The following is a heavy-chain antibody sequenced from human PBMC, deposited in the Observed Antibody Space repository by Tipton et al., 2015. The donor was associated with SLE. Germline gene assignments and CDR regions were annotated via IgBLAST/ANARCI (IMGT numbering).Heavy chain of an antibody. V-gene: IGHV3-23*01. J-gene: IGHJ3*02. CDR2: IRNGGGKSDGKT. Sequence: SLRLSCAASGFTFSTYGMAWVRPPPGEGLEWVWTIRNGGGKSDGKTYYAESVRGRFTISRDTSKNTIYLQMDSLRAEDTALYYCAKGKRTIYDHDAFDIWGQGTVVTVSS. CDR3: AKGKRTIYDHDAFDI. D-gene: IGHD3-3*01. CDR1: GFTFSTYG.